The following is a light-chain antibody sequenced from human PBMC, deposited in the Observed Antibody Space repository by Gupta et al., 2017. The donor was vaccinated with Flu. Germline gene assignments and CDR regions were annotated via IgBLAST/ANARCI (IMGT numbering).Light chain of an antibody. CDR1: QSISTW. CDR2: KAS. CDR3: CQEFSSPLT. Sequence: IQMTQSPSTLSASVGARVTITCRASQSISTWLACYQQKPGKAPNLLLYKASRVESGVPSRFSGSRSSTAFTLTIIIRLPHDVVTYYCCQEFSSPLTFGHGTKLDIK. J-gene: IGKJ3*01. V-gene: IGKV1-5*03.